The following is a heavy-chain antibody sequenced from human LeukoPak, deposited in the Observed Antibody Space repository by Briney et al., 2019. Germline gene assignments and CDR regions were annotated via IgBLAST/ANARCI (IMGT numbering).Heavy chain of an antibody. CDR3: ARDPNY. CDR2: IYSAGST. V-gene: IGHV3-66*01. Sequence: PGGSLRLSCAASGFTVSSTYMNWVRQAPGKGLEWVSIIYSAGSTYYADSVKGRFTISRDNSKNTLYLQMNSLRAEDTAVYYCARDPNYWGQGTLVTVSS. CDR1: GFTVSSTY. J-gene: IGHJ4*02.